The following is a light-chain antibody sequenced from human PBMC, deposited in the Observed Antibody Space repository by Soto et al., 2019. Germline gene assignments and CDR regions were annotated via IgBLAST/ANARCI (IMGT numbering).Light chain of an antibody. CDR2: KAS. CDR1: QTISSW. CDR3: QHYNSYSEE. J-gene: IGKJ1*01. V-gene: IGKV1-5*03. Sequence: DIQMTQSPSTLSGSVGDRFTITCRASQTISSWLAWYQQKPGKAPKLLIYKASTLKSGVPSRFSGSGSGTEFTLTISSLQPDDFATYYCQHYNSYSEEFSQGTKVDI.